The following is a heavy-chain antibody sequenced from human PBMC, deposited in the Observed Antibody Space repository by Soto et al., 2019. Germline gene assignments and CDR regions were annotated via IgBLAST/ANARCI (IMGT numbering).Heavy chain of an antibody. CDR1: GGSFSGYY. CDR2: INHSGST. Sequence: SETLSLTCAVYGGSFSGYYWSWIRQPPGKGLEWIGEINHSGSTNYNPSLKSRVTISVDTSKNQFSLKLSSVTAADTAVYYCARVQKGIAVAGTNWFDPWGQGTLVTVSS. CDR3: ARVQKGIAVAGTNWFDP. J-gene: IGHJ5*02. V-gene: IGHV4-34*01. D-gene: IGHD6-19*01.